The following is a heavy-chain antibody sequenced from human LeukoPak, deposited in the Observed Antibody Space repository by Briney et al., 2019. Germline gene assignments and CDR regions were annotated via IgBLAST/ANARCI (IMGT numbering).Heavy chain of an antibody. CDR1: GFNVSSNY. D-gene: IGHD4-17*01. CDR3: ARGTVFLAFDL. J-gene: IGHJ3*01. CDR2: IYSGGYT. V-gene: IGHV3-53*04. Sequence: GGSLRLSCAASGFNVSSNYMSWVRQAPGKGLEWVSVIYSGGYTYYADSVKGRFTIARHDSKNTVNLQMNSLRAEDMAVYFCARGTVFLAFDLWGQGTMVTVSS.